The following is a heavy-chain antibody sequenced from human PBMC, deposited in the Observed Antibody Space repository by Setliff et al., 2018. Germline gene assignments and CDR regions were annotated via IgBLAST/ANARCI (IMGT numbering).Heavy chain of an antibody. J-gene: IGHJ2*01. CDR2: INHSGST. D-gene: IGHD3-3*01. CDR1: GGSFSAYY. V-gene: IGHV4-34*01. Sequence: ASETLSLTCAVYGGSFSAYYWSWIRQPPGKGLEWIGEINHSGSTKYNPSLKSRVTISVDTSKNQFSLKLNSVTAADTAVYYCARVGRRVDPDTVRRRYSGLWGRGTLVTVSS. CDR3: ARVGRRVDPDTVRRRYSGL.